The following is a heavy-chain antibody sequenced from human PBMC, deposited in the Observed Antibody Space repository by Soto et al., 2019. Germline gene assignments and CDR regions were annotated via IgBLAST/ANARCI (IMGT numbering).Heavy chain of an antibody. CDR1: GGTFSSYA. CDR3: ARHRGIVGPKGIDY. J-gene: IGHJ4*02. V-gene: IGHV1-69*13. CDR2: IIPIFGTA. D-gene: IGHD1-26*01. Sequence: ASVKVSCKASGGTFSSYAISWVRQAPGQGLEWMGGIIPIFGTANYAQKFQGRVTITADESTSTAYMELSSLRSEDTAVYYCARHRGIVGPKGIDYWGQGTPVTVPQ.